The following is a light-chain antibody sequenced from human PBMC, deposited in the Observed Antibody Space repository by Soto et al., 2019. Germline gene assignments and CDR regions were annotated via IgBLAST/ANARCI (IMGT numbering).Light chain of an antibody. CDR2: RNN. CDR3: AAWDDSLSGVV. J-gene: IGLJ2*01. CDR1: SSNIGSNY. Sequence: QSVLTQPPSASGTPGQRVTISCSGSSSNIGSNYVYWYQQLPGTVPQLLIYRNNERPSGVPDRFSGSKSGTSASLAIGGLRSEDEGDYYCAAWDDSLSGVVFGGGTQLTVL. V-gene: IGLV1-47*01.